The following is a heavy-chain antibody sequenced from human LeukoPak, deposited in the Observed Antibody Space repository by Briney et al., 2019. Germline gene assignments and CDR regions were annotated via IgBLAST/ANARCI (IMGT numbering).Heavy chain of an antibody. CDR2: IKQDGSEK. D-gene: IGHD6-19*01. CDR3: AREGGSGWYSGWFDP. J-gene: IGHJ5*02. CDR1: GFTFSSYW. Sequence: GGSLRLSCAASGFTFSSYWMSWVRQAPGKGLEWVANIKQDGSEKYYVDSVKGRFTISRDNAKDSLYLQMNSLRAEDTALYYCAREGGSGWYSGWFDPWGQGTLVTVSS. V-gene: IGHV3-7*01.